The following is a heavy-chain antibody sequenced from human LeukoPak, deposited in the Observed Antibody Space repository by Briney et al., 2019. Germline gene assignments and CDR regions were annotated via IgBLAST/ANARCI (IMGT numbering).Heavy chain of an antibody. Sequence: PSETLSLTCTVSGGSISSHYWSWIRQPPGKGLEWIGYIYYSGSTNYNPSLKSRVTISVDTSKNQFSLKLSSVTAADTAVYYYARDAVAGTNYFDYWGQGTLVTVSS. D-gene: IGHD6-19*01. CDR3: ARDAVAGTNYFDY. J-gene: IGHJ4*02. CDR2: IYYSGST. V-gene: IGHV4-59*11. CDR1: GGSISSHY.